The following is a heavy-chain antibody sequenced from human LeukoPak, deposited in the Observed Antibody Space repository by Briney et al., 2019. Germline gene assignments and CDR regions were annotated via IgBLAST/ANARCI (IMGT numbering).Heavy chain of an antibody. V-gene: IGHV4-34*01. D-gene: IGHD6-13*01. CDR1: GGSFSGYY. J-gene: IGHJ4*02. CDR2: INHSGST. Sequence: SETLSLTCAVYGGSFSGYYWFWIRQPPGKGLEWIGEINHSGSTNYNPSLKSRVTISVDTSKNQLSLRLSSVTAADTAVYYCARRRADYGYSSSWYVKYYFDYWGQGTLVTVSS. CDR3: ARRRADYGYSSSWYVKYYFDY.